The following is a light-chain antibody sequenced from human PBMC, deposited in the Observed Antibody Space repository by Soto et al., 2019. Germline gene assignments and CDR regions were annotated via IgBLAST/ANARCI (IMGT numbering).Light chain of an antibody. CDR1: QSVSIN. CDR3: QQYNYWPPFT. CDR2: GAS. V-gene: IGKV3-15*01. J-gene: IGKJ3*01. Sequence: EIVMTQSPATLSVSPGERVTLSCRASQSVSINLAWYQQKPGQAPRLLIYGASTRATGIPAPFSGSVSGTEFTLTISSLQSEDFAVYYCQQYNYWPPFTFGPGTKVDIK.